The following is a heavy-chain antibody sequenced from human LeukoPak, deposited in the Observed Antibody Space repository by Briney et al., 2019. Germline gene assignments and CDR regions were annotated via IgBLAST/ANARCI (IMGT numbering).Heavy chain of an antibody. CDR1: GFTFHRYG. Sequence: GGSVRLSCAASGFTFHRYGMHWVRQAPAKGLEWVAVMWYDGSNKYYADSVKGRFTISRDDSKNTLYLQMNSLRAEDTAMYYCARGLPPVMKYYFDYWGQGTLVTVSS. CDR3: ARGLPPVMKYYFDY. CDR2: MWYDGSNK. D-gene: IGHD4-11*01. V-gene: IGHV3-33*01. J-gene: IGHJ4*02.